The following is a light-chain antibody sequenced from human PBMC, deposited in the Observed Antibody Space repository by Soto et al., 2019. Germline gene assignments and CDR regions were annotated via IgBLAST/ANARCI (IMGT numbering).Light chain of an antibody. CDR1: QVISTS. V-gene: IGKV1-9*01. CDR3: QQLFDSPIT. J-gene: IGKJ5*01. CDR2: AAS. Sequence: DIQLTQSPSFQAPSIGDGVTITVRASQVISTSLAWYQVKPGKAPKLLIYAASTLESGVPSRFRATVSGTEFSLTITSLQPEDFATYYCQQLFDSPITFGQGTRLELK.